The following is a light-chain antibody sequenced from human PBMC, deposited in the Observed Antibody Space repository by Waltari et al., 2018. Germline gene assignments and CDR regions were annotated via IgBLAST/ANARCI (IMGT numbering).Light chain of an antibody. CDR1: QTVGKNY. V-gene: IGKV3-20*01. CDR3: QHYDTSPLT. Sequence: EIVLTQSPGTLSLSPGERATLSCRASQTVGKNYLAWFQQRPGQPPRLLIYDASARATGIPDRFSGSGSGTDFTLTISRLGPEDFAVYYCQHYDTSPLTFGQGTKVEIK. J-gene: IGKJ1*01. CDR2: DAS.